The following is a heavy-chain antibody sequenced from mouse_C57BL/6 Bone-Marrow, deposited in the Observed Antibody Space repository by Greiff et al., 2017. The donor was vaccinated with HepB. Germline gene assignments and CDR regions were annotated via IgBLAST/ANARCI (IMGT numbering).Heavy chain of an antibody. CDR2: IDPSDSET. D-gene: IGHD1-1*01. Sequence: QVQLQQPGAELVRPGSSVKLSCKASGYTFTSYWMHWVKQRPIQGLEWIGNIDPSDSETHYNQKFKDKATLTVDKSSSTAYMQLSSLTSEDSAVYYCARFPITAVVADYWGQGTTLTVSS. J-gene: IGHJ2*01. V-gene: IGHV1-52*01. CDR1: GYTFTSYW. CDR3: ARFPITAVVADY.